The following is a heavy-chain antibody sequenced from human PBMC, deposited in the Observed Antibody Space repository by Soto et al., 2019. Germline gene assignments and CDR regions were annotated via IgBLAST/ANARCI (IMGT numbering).Heavy chain of an antibody. D-gene: IGHD2-2*01. CDR2: INSDGSST. CDR1: GFTFSSYW. CDR3: VAGSDCSSTSCPRYYYYYGMDV. V-gene: IGHV3-74*01. J-gene: IGHJ6*02. Sequence: GGSLRLSCAASGFTFSSYWMHWVRQAPGKGLVWVSRINSDGSSTSYADSVKGRFTISRDNAKNTLYLQMNSLRAEDTAVYYCVAGSDCSSTSCPRYYYYYGMDVWGQGTTVTVSS.